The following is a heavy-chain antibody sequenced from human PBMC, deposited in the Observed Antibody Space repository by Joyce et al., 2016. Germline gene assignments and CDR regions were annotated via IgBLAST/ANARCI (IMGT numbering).Heavy chain of an antibody. CDR3: MRDPIVVVPARYGLFDY. J-gene: IGHJ4*02. CDR2: IWYDGSNK. V-gene: IGHV3-33*01. D-gene: IGHD2-2*01. Sequence: GFTFSSYGMHWVRQAPGKGLEWVAVIWYDGSNKYYADSVKGRFTISRDNSKNTLYLQMSSLRAEDTAVYYCMRDPIVVVPARYGLFDYWGQGTLVTVSS. CDR1: GFTFSSYG.